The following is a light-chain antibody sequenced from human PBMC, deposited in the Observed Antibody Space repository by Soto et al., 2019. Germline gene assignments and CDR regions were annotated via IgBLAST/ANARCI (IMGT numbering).Light chain of an antibody. CDR2: DAS. Sequence: EIVMTQSPATVSVSPGERATLSCRASQSVSTNLAWYQQKPGQAPRLLIYDASNRATGIPARFSGSGSGTDFTLTISRLEPEDFAVYYCQQYNKWPQWTFGQGTKVDIK. J-gene: IGKJ1*01. CDR1: QSVSTN. V-gene: IGKV3D-15*01. CDR3: QQYNKWPQWT.